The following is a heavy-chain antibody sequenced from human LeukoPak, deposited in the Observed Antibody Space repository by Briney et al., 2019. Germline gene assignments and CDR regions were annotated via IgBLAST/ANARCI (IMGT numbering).Heavy chain of an antibody. D-gene: IGHD3-22*01. CDR3: ARYYDRSGFYRDAFDL. Sequence: GGSLRLSCAASGFIFKTYCMSWVRQAPGKGLGWLSYITSNSNDKYYADSVKGRFNIYRHNAKDSLHLQMDSLRDEDTAVYYCARYYDRSGFYRDAFDLWGQGTMVTVSS. V-gene: IGHV3-48*02. CDR2: ITSNSNDK. CDR1: GFIFKTYC. J-gene: IGHJ3*01.